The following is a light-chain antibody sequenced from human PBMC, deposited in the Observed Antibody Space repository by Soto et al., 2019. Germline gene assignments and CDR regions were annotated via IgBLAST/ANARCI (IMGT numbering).Light chain of an antibody. CDR3: QQYGSSPGT. CDR2: GAS. Sequence: EIVLTQSPATLSLSPGERATLSCRASQSVNIYLAWYQQKPGQAPRLLIYGASSRATGIPDRFSGSGSGTDFTLTISRLEPEDFAVYYCQQYGSSPGTFGQGTKVDIK. V-gene: IGKV3-20*01. CDR1: QSVNIY. J-gene: IGKJ1*01.